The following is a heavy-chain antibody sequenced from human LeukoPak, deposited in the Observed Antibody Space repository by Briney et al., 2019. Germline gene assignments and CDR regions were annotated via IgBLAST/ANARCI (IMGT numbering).Heavy chain of an antibody. D-gene: IGHD4-17*01. CDR3: ARDDYGDYYFDY. CDR1: GFTFDDYG. CDR2: INWNGGST. V-gene: IGHV3-20*04. Sequence: RGSLRLSCAASGFTFDDYGMSWVRQAPGKGLEWVSGINWNGGSTGYADSVKGRFTISRDNAKNSLYLQMNSLRAEDTALYYCARDDYGDYYFDYWGQGTLVTVSS. J-gene: IGHJ4*02.